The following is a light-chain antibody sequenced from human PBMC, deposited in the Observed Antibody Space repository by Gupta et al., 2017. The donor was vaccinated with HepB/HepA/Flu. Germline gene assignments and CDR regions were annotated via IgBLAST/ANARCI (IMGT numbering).Light chain of an antibody. CDR1: SNSVGYQG. CDR2: RKN. J-gene: IGLJ3*02. Sequence: QAGLTQPPSVSKGLGQTATLTCTGNSNSVGYQGAAWLQQHQGHPPKLLSYRKNNRPSGISERFSASRSGNTASLTITGLQPEDEADYFCSAWDSSLSGWVFSGGTKLTVL. V-gene: IGLV10-54*04. CDR3: SAWDSSLSGWV.